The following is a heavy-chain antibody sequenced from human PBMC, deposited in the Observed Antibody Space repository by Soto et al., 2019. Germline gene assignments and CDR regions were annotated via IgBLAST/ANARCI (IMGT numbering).Heavy chain of an antibody. D-gene: IGHD3-10*01. CDR3: ARVILYYGSGSPPGY. Sequence: ASVKVSCKASGYTFTSYAMHWVRQAPGQRLEWMGWINAGNGNTKYSQKFQGRVTITRDTSASTAYMELSSLRSEDTAVYYCARVILYYGSGSPPGYWGQGTLVPVSS. CDR1: GYTFTSYA. V-gene: IGHV1-3*01. CDR2: INAGNGNT. J-gene: IGHJ4*02.